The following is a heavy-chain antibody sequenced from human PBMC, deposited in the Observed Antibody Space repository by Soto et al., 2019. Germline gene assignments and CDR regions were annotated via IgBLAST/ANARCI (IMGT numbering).Heavy chain of an antibody. J-gene: IGHJ4*02. Sequence: GGSLRLSCAASGFTFSSYAMSWVRQAPGKGLEWVSAISGSGGSTYYADSVKGRFTISRDNSKNTLYLQMNSLRAEDTAVYYCAKDVYCSSTSCYADGGFFFDYWGQGTLVTVSS. CDR2: ISGSGGST. V-gene: IGHV3-23*01. D-gene: IGHD2-2*01. CDR1: GFTFSSYA. CDR3: AKDVYCSSTSCYADGGFFFDY.